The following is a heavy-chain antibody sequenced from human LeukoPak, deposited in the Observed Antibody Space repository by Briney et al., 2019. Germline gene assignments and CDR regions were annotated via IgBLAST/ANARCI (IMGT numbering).Heavy chain of an antibody. D-gene: IGHD6-13*01. CDR1: GFTFSDYY. J-gene: IGHJ3*02. CDR3: ARIKGYSRFDI. V-gene: IGHV3-11*04. Sequence: GGSLRLSCAAFGFTFSDYYMSWIRQAPGKGLEWVSYISSSGSTIYYADSVKGRSTISRDNAKNSLYLQMHSLRAEDTAVYYCARIKGYSRFDIWGQGTMVTVSS. CDR2: ISSSGSTI.